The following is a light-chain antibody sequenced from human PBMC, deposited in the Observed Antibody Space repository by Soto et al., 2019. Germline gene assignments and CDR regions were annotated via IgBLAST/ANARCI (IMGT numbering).Light chain of an antibody. CDR1: SSDVGSYNF. J-gene: IGLJ1*01. CDR2: GVY. Sequence: QSVLTQPASVSGSPGQSITISCTGTSSDVGSYNFVSWYQEHPGKAPKVMIYGVYKRPSGVSNRFSGSKSGSTASLTISGLQVEDEADYYCCSYAGSSTYVFGTGTKLTVL. V-gene: IGLV2-23*02. CDR3: CSYAGSSTYV.